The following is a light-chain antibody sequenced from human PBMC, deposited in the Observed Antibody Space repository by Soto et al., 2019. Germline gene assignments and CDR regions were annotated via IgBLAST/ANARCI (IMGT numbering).Light chain of an antibody. CDR2: DGN. V-gene: IGLV2-11*01. Sequence: QSALAQPRSVSGSPGQLLTISCTGTSSDVDDYRYVSWYQQYPGKAPKLVIYDGNKRPSGDPDRFSGSNSGNTASLTISGLQAEDEADYYCCSYVTTPEIFGTGTKVTVL. J-gene: IGLJ1*01. CDR3: CSYVTTPEI. CDR1: SSDVDDYRY.